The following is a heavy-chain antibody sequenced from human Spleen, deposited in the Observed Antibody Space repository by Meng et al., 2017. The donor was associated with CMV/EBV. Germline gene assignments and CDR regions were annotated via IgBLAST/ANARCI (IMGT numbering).Heavy chain of an antibody. J-gene: IGHJ4*02. CDR3: ARGGVGSGYSHFDY. D-gene: IGHD3-3*01. V-gene: IGHV1-69*17. Sequence: ASGGSFGSYAINWVRQAPGQGLEWMGGILPIFGIPKYAKKFQGRVTITADTSTSTAYMELNSLRSEDTAVYYCARGGVGSGYSHFDYWGQGTLVTVSS. CDR1: GGSFGSYA. CDR2: ILPIFGIP.